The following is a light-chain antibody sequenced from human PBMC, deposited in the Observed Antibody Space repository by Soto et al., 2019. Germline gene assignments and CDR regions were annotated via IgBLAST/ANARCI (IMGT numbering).Light chain of an antibody. Sequence: AIRVTQSPSSFSASTGDRVTITCRASQGISSYLAWYQQKPGKAPKLLIYAASTLQSGVPSRFSGSGSGKEFNLTISRLQAEELATDHCQQYYSYPPYTIGQGTKLEIK. CDR3: QQYYSYPPYT. CDR1: QGISSY. V-gene: IGKV1-8*01. CDR2: AAS. J-gene: IGKJ2*01.